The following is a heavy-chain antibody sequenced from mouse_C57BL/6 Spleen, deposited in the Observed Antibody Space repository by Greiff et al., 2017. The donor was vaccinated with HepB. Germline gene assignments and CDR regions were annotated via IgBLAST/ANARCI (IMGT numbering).Heavy chain of an antibody. CDR2: IYPGDGDT. J-gene: IGHJ2*01. Sequence: VMLVESGAELVKPGASVKISCKASGYAFSSYWMNWVKQRPGKGLEWIGQIYPGDGDTNYNGKFKGKATLTADKSSSTAYMQLSSLTSEDSAVYFCARDEGNYYGSSPFDYWGQGTTLTVSS. CDR1: GYAFSSYW. CDR3: ARDEGNYYGSSPFDY. D-gene: IGHD1-1*01. V-gene: IGHV1-80*01.